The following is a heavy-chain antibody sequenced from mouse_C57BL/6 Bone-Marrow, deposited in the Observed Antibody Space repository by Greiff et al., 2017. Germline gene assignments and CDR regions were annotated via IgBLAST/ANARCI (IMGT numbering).Heavy chain of an antibody. Sequence: VQLQQPGAELVKPGASVKMSCKASGYTFTSYWITWVKQRPGQGLEWIGDIYPGSGSTNYNEKFKSKATLTVDTSSSTAYMQLSSLTSEDSAVYYCARGIITTVVANWYFDVWGTGTTVTVSS. CDR1: GYTFTSYW. V-gene: IGHV1-55*01. CDR2: IYPGSGST. CDR3: ARGIITTVVANWYFDV. D-gene: IGHD1-1*01. J-gene: IGHJ1*03.